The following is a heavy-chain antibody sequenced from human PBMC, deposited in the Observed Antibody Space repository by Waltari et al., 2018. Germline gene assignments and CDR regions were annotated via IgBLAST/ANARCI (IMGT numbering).Heavy chain of an antibody. D-gene: IGHD3-3*01. J-gene: IGHJ4*02. CDR2: MADNGRT. Sequence: QVQLQESGPGLVKPSETLSLTCAVSGDSINNYYWNWIRQPQGKELEWIGYMADNGRTNSNPPLKSRITISAGTSKTQFSLKLACVTAADTAGYYCGRSYDFWSGYPLDYWGPGGLVTISS. CDR3: GRSYDFWSGYPLDY. CDR1: GDSINNYY. V-gene: IGHV4-59*01.